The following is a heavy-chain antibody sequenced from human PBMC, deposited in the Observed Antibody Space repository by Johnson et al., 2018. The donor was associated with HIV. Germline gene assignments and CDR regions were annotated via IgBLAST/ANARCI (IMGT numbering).Heavy chain of an antibody. J-gene: IGHJ3*02. CDR1: GFTLNSYG. D-gene: IGHD6-19*01. Sequence: QVQLVESGGGVVQPGGSLRLSCAASGFTLNSYGMHWVRQAPGKGLEWVAFIRYDGSNTYYGDSMKGRLTISRDNSKNTLFLQMNSLRAEDTAVYYCAKGSGWYSAVDIWGQGTMVTVSS. CDR2: IRYDGSNT. CDR3: AKGSGWYSAVDI. V-gene: IGHV3-30*02.